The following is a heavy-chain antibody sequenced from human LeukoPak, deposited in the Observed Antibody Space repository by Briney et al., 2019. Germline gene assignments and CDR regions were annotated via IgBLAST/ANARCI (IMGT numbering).Heavy chain of an antibody. V-gene: IGHV4-39*07. CDR1: GGSISSSSYY. CDR2: IYHSGST. Sequence: SETLSLTCTVSGGSISSSSYYWGWIRQPPGKGLEWIGSIYHSGSTYYNPSLKSRVTISVDTSKNQFSLKLSSVTAADTAVYYCARKDGCNFDYWGQGTLVTVSS. D-gene: IGHD5-24*01. J-gene: IGHJ4*02. CDR3: ARKDGCNFDY.